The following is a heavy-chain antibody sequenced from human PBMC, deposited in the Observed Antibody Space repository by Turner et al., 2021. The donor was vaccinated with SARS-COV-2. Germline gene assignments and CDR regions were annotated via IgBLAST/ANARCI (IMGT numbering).Heavy chain of an antibody. D-gene: IGHD1-26*01. CDR1: GLSFTSYGFY. CDR3: AGEVVVLTTTHYGMDV. V-gene: IGHV4-39*01. J-gene: IGHJ6*02. Sequence: QVLLHESGPGLVKPSETLFLTCTLSGLSFTSYGFYWGWIRQPPGKGLGRMGSIYHSGMTDYNRSLTGRVAMSVDTSKSQFSLKLASATASDTAVYYCAGEVVVLTTTHYGMDVWGQGTTVTVSS. CDR2: IYHSGMT.